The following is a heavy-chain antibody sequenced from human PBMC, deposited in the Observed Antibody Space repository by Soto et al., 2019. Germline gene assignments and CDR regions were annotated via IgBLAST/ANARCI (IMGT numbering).Heavy chain of an antibody. V-gene: IGHV4-4*07. CDR2: IYTSGST. J-gene: IGHJ6*02. Sequence: SETLSLTCTVSGGSISGSYWSWIRQPAGKGLECIGRIYTSGSTNYNPSLKSRVTMSVDTSKNQFSLKLTSVTAADTAVYYCARDVYGSTTSGDYYYYGMDVWGQGTTVTVSS. CDR3: ARDVYGSTTSGDYYYYGMDV. D-gene: IGHD2-2*01. CDR1: GGSISGSY.